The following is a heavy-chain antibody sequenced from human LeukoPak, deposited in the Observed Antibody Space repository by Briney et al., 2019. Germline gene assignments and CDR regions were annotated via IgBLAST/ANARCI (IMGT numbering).Heavy chain of an antibody. Sequence: GGSLRLSCAASGFTFSSYSMNWVRQAPGKGLEWVSSITSSSSYIYYAASVEGRFTISRDDAENSLSLQMNSLRAEDTAVYYCARANGGNSVEYFQHWGQGTLVTVSS. J-gene: IGHJ1*01. CDR2: ITSSSSYI. CDR1: GFTFSSYS. CDR3: ARANGGNSVEYFQH. D-gene: IGHD4-23*01. V-gene: IGHV3-21*01.